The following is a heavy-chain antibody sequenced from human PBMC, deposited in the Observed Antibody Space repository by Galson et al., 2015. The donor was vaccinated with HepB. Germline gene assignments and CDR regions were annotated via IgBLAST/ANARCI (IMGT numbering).Heavy chain of an antibody. CDR3: ARDLGAGKYFDH. Sequence: SLRLSCAASGFYFGVYGMHWLRQAPGKGPEWVAVIGHDGTYQKYGDSVKGQFTISRDNSENTLFLQMNSLRGEDTAVYYCARDLGAGKYFDHWGQGILVTASS. CDR2: IGHDGTYQ. D-gene: IGHD3-10*01. J-gene: IGHJ4*02. CDR1: GFYFGVYG. V-gene: IGHV3-33*01.